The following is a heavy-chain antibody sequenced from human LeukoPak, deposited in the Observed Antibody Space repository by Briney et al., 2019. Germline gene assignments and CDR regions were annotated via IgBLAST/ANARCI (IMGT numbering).Heavy chain of an antibody. CDR3: ARSIMITFGGVIPHYFDY. CDR1: GGSISSGSYH. J-gene: IGHJ4*02. Sequence: SETLSLTCTVSGGSISSGSYHWGWIRQPPGKGLEWIGSIHYSGSTYHNPSLKSRVTISVDTSKNQFSLKLSSVTAADTAVYYCARSIMITFGGVIPHYFDYWGQGTLVTVSS. V-gene: IGHV4-39*01. CDR2: IHYSGST. D-gene: IGHD3-16*02.